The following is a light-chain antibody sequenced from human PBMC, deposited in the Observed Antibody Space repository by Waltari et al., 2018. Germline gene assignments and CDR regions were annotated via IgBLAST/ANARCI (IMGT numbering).Light chain of an antibody. Sequence: SYELTQPPSVSVSPGQTARITCSGDAFPKQYAYLYQQKPGQAPVLVIYKDSERTSGIPERFSGSSSGTTGTLTISGVQAEDEADYYCQSADSSGTYHVVFGGGTKLTVL. V-gene: IGLV3-25*03. J-gene: IGLJ2*01. CDR1: AFPKQY. CDR3: QSADSSGTYHVV. CDR2: KDS.